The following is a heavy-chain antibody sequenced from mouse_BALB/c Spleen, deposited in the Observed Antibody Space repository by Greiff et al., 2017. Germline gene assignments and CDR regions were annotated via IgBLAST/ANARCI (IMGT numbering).Heavy chain of an antibody. CDR1: GYTFTSYR. CDR3: ARSRYGNYQGAMDY. CDR2: INPSSSTT. D-gene: IGHD2-10*02. J-gene: IGHJ4*01. V-gene: IGHV1S26*01. Sequence: VQLQQSGAELVRPGASVKLSCKASGYTFTSYRMHWVRQSPGQGLEWIGYINPSSSTTNYNQTVKDKATLTTDKSSSTPYMQLSSLRSEDSAIYYCARSRYGNYQGAMDYWGQGTSVTVSS.